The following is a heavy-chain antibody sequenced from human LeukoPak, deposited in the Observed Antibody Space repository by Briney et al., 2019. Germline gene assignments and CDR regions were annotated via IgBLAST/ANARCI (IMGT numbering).Heavy chain of an antibody. CDR3: GRDRYGDYFDY. J-gene: IGHJ4*02. Sequence: QPGGSLRLSCAASGFTVSTNYMSWVRQAPGKGLEWVSVIYSGGSTDYADSVKGRFTISRDNSKNTLYLQMNRLRAESSAVYNCGRDRYGDYFDYWGQGTRVTVSS. CDR1: GFTVSTNY. CDR2: IYSGGST. D-gene: IGHD4-17*01. V-gene: IGHV3-66*01.